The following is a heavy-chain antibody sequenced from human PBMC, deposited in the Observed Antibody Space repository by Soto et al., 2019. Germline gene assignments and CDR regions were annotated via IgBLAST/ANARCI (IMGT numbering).Heavy chain of an antibody. CDR3: AREDSSGWSGESLDV. CDR1: GESLRGHS. CDR2: IDQSGSS. J-gene: IGHJ6*02. V-gene: IGHV4-34*01. Sequence: SETLSLTCAVYGESLRGHSWNWIRQPPGKGLEWVGEIDQSGSSNYNPSLKSRANISVDTTQNQSSLRLSSMTAADTGVYYCAREDSSGWSGESLDVWGQGTTVTVSS. D-gene: IGHD6-19*01.